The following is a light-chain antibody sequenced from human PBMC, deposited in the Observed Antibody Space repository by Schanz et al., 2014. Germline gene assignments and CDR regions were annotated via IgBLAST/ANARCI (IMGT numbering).Light chain of an antibody. V-gene: IGLV4-69*01. CDR2: LNNDGSH. Sequence: QSVLTQSPSASASLGASVKLTCTLSSGHSNYAIAWHQQQPEKGPRHLMRLNNDGSHSKGDGIPDRFSGSSSGAERYLTISSLQSEDEADYYCQTWGTAMVIFGGGTKLTVL. J-gene: IGLJ2*01. CDR3: QTWGTAMVI. CDR1: SGHSNYA.